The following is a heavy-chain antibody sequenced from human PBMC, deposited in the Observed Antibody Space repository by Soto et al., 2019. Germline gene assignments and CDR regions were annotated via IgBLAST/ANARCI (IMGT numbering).Heavy chain of an antibody. CDR1: GYTFTSYY. V-gene: IGHV1-46*01. J-gene: IGHJ6*02. D-gene: IGHD1-26*01. Sequence: QVQLVQSGAEVKKPGASVKVSCKASGYTFTSYYMHWVRQAPGQGLEWMGIINPSGGSTSYAQKFQGRVTMTRDTSTSTVYMELSSLRSEDTAVYYCVMEATPTRFDYYGMDVWGQGTTVTVSS. CDR3: VMEATPTRFDYYGMDV. CDR2: INPSGGST.